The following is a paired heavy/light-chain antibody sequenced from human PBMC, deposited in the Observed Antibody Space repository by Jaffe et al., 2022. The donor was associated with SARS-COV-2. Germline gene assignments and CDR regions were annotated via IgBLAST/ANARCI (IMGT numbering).Light chain of an antibody. CDR2: VNTDGRH. CDR3: QTWATGIPV. V-gene: IGLV4-69*01. J-gene: IGLJ3*02. CDR1: SGHSTYA. Sequence: QLVLTQSPSASASLGASVKLTCTLSSGHSTYAIAWHQRQPEKGPRFLMKVNTDGRHTRGDGIPDRFSGSSSGAERYLTISSLQSEDEADYYCQTWATGIPVFGGGTKVTVL.
Heavy chain of an antibody. CDR3: ARADYFDTSGVVDS. V-gene: IGHV4-31*11. Sequence: VQLQESGPGLVKPSQTLSLTCAVSGGSISGWNYYWNWIRQRPGEGLEWIGHISYSGITNYSPSLKSRLSISEDTSKNQLSLKLTSVTAADTAVYYCARADYFDTSGVVDSWGQGTLVTVSS. D-gene: IGHD3-22*01. CDR2: ISYSGIT. J-gene: IGHJ4*02. CDR1: GGSISGWNYY.